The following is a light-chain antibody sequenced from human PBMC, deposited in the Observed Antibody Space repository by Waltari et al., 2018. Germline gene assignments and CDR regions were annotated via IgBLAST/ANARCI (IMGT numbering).Light chain of an antibody. CDR3: QQSYSTPRSLS. J-gene: IGKJ4*01. CDR2: AAS. Sequence: DIQMSQSPSSLAAYVGDRVTITCRASQNICVYLNWYQQKPGKAPQLLIYAASSLQSWVPSKFSGSGVGTLFTLTISSLQPEDFATYYCQQSYSTPRSLSFGGGTKVEIK. CDR1: QNICVY. V-gene: IGKV1-39*01.